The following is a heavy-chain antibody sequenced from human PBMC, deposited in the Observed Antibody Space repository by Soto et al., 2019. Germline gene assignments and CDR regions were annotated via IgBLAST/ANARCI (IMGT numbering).Heavy chain of an antibody. CDR1: GGTFSSNG. V-gene: IGHV1-69*01. J-gene: IGHJ6*02. CDR3: AIARYCTNGICLMPRDYYGMDV. CDR2: VIPVHGTA. D-gene: IGHD2-8*01. Sequence: QVQLVQSGAEVKKPGSSVKVSCKASGGTFSSNGISWVRQAPGQGLEWMGGVIPVHGTASYAQNFQGRVTMTGDESTSTGYMELSSLRSEDTAVYYCAIARYCTNGICLMPRDYYGMDVWGQGTTVTVSS.